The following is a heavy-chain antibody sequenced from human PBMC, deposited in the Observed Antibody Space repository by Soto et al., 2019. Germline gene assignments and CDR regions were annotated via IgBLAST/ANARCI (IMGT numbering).Heavy chain of an antibody. Sequence: PGGSLRLSCAASGFTFSSYSMNWVRQAPGKGLEWVSYISSSSSTIYYADSVKGRFTISRDNAKNSLYLQMNSLRAEDTAVYYCARVRASDGVGLFDYWGQGTLLTVSS. J-gene: IGHJ4*02. CDR1: GFTFSSYS. CDR2: ISSSSSTI. V-gene: IGHV3-48*01. CDR3: ARVRASDGVGLFDY. D-gene: IGHD1-26*01.